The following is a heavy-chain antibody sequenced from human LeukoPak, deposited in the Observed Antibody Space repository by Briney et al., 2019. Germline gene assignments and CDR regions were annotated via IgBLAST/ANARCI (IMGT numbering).Heavy chain of an antibody. Sequence: ASMKVSCKASGYTFTDYYMHWVRQAPGQGLEWMGWINPNSGGTRSTQNFQGRVTMTRDTSISTAYLELSSLRAEDTAVYYCARGFFLEWVLGDYWGQGNLVTVSS. CDR1: GYTFTDYY. V-gene: IGHV1-2*02. CDR3: ARGFFLEWVLGDY. D-gene: IGHD3-3*01. J-gene: IGHJ4*02. CDR2: INPNSGGT.